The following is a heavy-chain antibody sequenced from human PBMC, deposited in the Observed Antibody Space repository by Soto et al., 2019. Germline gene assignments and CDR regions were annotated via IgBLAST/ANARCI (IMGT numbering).Heavy chain of an antibody. V-gene: IGHV3-7*05. J-gene: IGHJ6*02. CDR1: GFTFSSYW. Sequence: GGSLRLSCAASGFTFSSYWMSWVRQAPGKGLEWVANIKQDGSEKYYVDSVKGRFTISRDNAKNSLYLQMNSLRAEDTAVYYCARDYYGSAVRGGMDVWGQGTTVTVSS. CDR3: ARDYYGSAVRGGMDV. CDR2: IKQDGSEK. D-gene: IGHD3-10*01.